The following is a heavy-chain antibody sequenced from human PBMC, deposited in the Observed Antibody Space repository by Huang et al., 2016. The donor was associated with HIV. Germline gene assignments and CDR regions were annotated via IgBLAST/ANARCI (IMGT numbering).Heavy chain of an antibody. CDR1: GYTFTTYS. D-gene: IGHD3-9*01. V-gene: IGHV7-4-1*02. Sequence: QVQLVQSGSELRKPGASVKVSCKASGYTFTTYSLIWVRQAPGQGLEWMGWINTKTEKATYAQGFTGRFVFSLDTTVNTAYLQISSLKTDDTAKYFCARYRLTGTFLDSWGQGTQVTVSS. CDR2: INTKTEKA. CDR3: ARYRLTGTFLDS. J-gene: IGHJ4*02.